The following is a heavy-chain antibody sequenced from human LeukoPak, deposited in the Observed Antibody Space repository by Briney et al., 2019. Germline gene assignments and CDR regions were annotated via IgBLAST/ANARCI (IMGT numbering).Heavy chain of an antibody. CDR3: VRVSGFCTNGVCPSFDP. J-gene: IGHJ5*02. CDR2: VSYDGTDT. CDR1: GFTFTNYA. V-gene: IGHV3-30*09. Sequence: GRSLRLSCAASGFTFTNYAMNWVRQAPGKGLEWVATVSYDGTDTSYADSVKGRFAIFRDNPKNTLYLQMNSLRTEDTAVYYCVRVSGFCTNGVCPSFDPWGQGTLVTVSS. D-gene: IGHD2-8*01.